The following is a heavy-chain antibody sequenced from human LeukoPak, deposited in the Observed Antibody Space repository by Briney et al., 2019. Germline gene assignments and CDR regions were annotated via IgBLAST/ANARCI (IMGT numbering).Heavy chain of an antibody. V-gene: IGHV4-59*01. J-gene: IGHJ6*02. D-gene: IGHD2-2*01. CDR2: IYYSGST. Sequence: SETLSLTCTVSGGSISSYYWSWIRQPPGKGLEWIGYIYYSGSTNYNPSLKSRVTISVDTSKNQFSLKLSSATAADTAVYYCASNIVVVPAGYYYYGMDVWGQGTTVTVSS. CDR1: GGSISSYY. CDR3: ASNIVVVPAGYYYYGMDV.